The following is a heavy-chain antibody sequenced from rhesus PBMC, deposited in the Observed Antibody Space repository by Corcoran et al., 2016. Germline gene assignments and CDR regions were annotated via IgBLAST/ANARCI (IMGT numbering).Heavy chain of an antibody. CDR3: VRAGYKGNSLDV. CDR2: IYGSGSST. CDR1: GGSLSSSY. Sequence: QLQLQESGPGLVKPSETMSVTGAVSGGSLSSSYWSWIRQAPGKGLEWIGYIYGSGSSTHYNPSLKSRVTLSVDTSKNQCSLKLSSVTAADTAVYSCVRAGYKGNSLDVWGRGVLVTVSS. D-gene: IGHD5-24*01. V-gene: IGHV4-169*01. J-gene: IGHJ5-2*02.